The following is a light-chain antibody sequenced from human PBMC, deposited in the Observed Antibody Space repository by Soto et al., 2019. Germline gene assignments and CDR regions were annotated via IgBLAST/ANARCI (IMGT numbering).Light chain of an antibody. CDR1: SRDIGRFDY. V-gene: IGLV2-14*01. CDR2: AVS. Sequence: QSALTQPVSVSASPGQSITISCAGTSRDIGRFDYVSWYQHHPGNAPKLVISAVSRRSSGISDRFSGSKSGNTATLTISGLQAEDEADYYCASYTTSTTQVFGGGTKLTVL. J-gene: IGLJ3*02. CDR3: ASYTTSTTQV.